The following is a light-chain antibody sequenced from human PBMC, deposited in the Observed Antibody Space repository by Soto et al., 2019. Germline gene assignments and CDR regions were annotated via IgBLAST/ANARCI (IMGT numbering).Light chain of an antibody. CDR3: QQYETYFRS. J-gene: IGKJ1*01. Sequence: AIRMTQSPSSLSASTGDRVTITCRASQGISSYLAWYQQKPGKAPKLLIYAASTLQSGVPSRFSGSGSGTEFTVTISSLQPDDFATYYCQQYETYFRSFGQGTKVDIK. CDR1: QGISSY. V-gene: IGKV1-8*01. CDR2: AAS.